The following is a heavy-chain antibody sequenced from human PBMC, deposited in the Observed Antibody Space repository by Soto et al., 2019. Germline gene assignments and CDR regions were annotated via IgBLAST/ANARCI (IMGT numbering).Heavy chain of an antibody. J-gene: IGHJ4*02. CDR3: ARVGGSYDSRPFDY. D-gene: IGHD1-26*01. CDR2: INPNSVGT. Sequence: ASVKVSCKASGYTFTGYYMHWVRQAPGQGLEWMGWINPNSVGTNYAQKFQGWVTMTRDTSISTAYMELSRLRSDDTAVYYCARVGGSYDSRPFDYWGQGTLVTVSS. V-gene: IGHV1-2*04. CDR1: GYTFTGYY.